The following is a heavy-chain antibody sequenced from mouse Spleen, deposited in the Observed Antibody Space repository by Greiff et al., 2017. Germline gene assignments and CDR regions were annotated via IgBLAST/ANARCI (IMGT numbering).Heavy chain of an antibody. V-gene: IGHV1-69*01. Sequence: QVQLQQPGAELVMPGASVKLSCKASGYTFTSYWMHWVKQRPGQGLEWIGEIDPSDSYTNYNQKFKGKATLTVDKSSSTAYMQLSSLTSEDSAVYYCARCPSTATDYWGQGTTLTVSS. D-gene: IGHD1-2*01. J-gene: IGHJ2*01. CDR3: ARCPSTATDY. CDR1: GYTFTSYW. CDR2: IDPSDSYT.